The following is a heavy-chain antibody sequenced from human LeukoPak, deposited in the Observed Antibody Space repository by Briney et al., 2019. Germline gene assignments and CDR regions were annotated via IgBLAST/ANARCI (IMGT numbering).Heavy chain of an antibody. CDR3: GSTTNWAAARGYYFDY. V-gene: IGHV3-74*01. Sequence: PGGSLRLSCAASGFTVSSNYMSRVRQAPGKGLVWVSRINSDGTTTTYADSVKGRFTISRDNPKNTLFLQMNSLRAEDTAVYYCGSTTNWAAARGYYFDYWGQGTLVTVSS. D-gene: IGHD6-13*01. CDR2: INSDGTTT. J-gene: IGHJ4*02. CDR1: GFTVSSNY.